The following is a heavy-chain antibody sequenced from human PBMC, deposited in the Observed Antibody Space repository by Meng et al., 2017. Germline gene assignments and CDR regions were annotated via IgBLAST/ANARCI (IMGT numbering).Heavy chain of an antibody. CDR3: ARGYGDYWVSDY. Sequence: GSLRLSCTVSGGSISSSSYYWGWIRQPPGKGLEWIGSIYYSGSTYYNPSLKSRVTISVDTSKNQFSLKLGSVTAADTAVYYCARGYGDYWVSDYWGQGTLVTVSS. CDR1: GGSISSSSYY. D-gene: IGHD4-17*01. CDR2: IYYSGST. V-gene: IGHV4-39*07. J-gene: IGHJ4*02.